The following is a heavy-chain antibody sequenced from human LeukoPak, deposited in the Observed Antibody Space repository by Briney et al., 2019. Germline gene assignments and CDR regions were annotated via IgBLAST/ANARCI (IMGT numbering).Heavy chain of an antibody. CDR3: ARRRTAFHI. CDR1: GGSISSYY. CDR2: IYYSGST. J-gene: IGHJ3*02. V-gene: IGHV4-59*08. Sequence: KTSETLSLTCTVSGGSISSYYWSWIRQPPGKGLEWIGYIYYSGSTNYNPSLKSRVTISVDTSKNQFSLKLSSVTAADTAVYYCARRRTAFHIWRQGTMVTVSS.